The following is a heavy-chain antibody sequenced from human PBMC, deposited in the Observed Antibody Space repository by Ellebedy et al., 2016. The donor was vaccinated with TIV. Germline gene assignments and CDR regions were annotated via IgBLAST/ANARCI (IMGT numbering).Heavy chain of an antibody. V-gene: IGHV1-46*01. CDR3: AQAVADSYGYWDY. Sequence: ASVKVSXKASGYTFTSYFMHWVRQAPGQGLEWMGIINPSGGSTSYAQKFQGRVTMTRDTSTSTAYMELSSLRSEDTAVYYCAQAVADSYGYWDYWGQGTLVTVSS. CDR1: GYTFTSYF. D-gene: IGHD5-18*01. J-gene: IGHJ4*02. CDR2: INPSGGST.